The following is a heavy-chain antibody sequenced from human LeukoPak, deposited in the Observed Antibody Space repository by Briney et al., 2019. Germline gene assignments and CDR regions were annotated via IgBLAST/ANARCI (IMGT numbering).Heavy chain of an antibody. V-gene: IGHV3-13*01. J-gene: IGHJ2*01. CDR1: GFTFSTYD. Sequence: GGSLRLSCAASGFTFSTYDLHWVRQATGKGLEWVSAIGTAGDTYYPGSVQGRFTISRENAKDSLYLQMTSLRADDTAVYFCAREVHDSRSSGWSLDIWGRGTLVTVSS. CDR2: IGTAGDT. CDR3: AREVHDSRSSGWSLDI. D-gene: IGHD3-22*01.